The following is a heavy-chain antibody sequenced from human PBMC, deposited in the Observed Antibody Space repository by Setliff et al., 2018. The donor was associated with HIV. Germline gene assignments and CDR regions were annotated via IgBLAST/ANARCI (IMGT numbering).Heavy chain of an antibody. D-gene: IGHD3-10*01. CDR1: GFTFSNAW. J-gene: IGHJ4*02. CDR2: IKSKTDGGTA. CDR3: ATGGGRYFHEWAY. V-gene: IGHV3-15*01. Sequence: GGSLRLSCAASGFTFSNAWMSWVRQAPGKGLEWVGRIKSKTDGGTADYAAPVKGRSTISRDDSKTTLYLQMNSLKTEDTAMYYCATGGGRYFHEWAYWGQGTLVTVSS.